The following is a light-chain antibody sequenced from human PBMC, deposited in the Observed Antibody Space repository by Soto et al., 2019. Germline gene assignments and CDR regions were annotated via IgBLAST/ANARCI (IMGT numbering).Light chain of an antibody. CDR3: ISYAGSNRPA. CDR1: SSDVGGYNY. CDR2: DVN. V-gene: IGLV2-8*01. J-gene: IGLJ2*01. Sequence: QSVLTQPPSASGSPGQSVAISCSGTSSDVGGYNYVSWYQQHPGKAPQLLIYDVNNRPSGVPDRFSGTKSGNTASLTVSGLQAEDEADYYCISYAGSNRPAFGGGTKLTVL.